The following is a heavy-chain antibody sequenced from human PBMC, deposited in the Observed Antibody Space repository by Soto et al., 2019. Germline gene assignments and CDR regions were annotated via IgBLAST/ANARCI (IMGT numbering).Heavy chain of an antibody. CDR3: ARIATTTLGGPIDY. J-gene: IGHJ4*02. CDR1: GYFISSSHW. Sequence: NPSETLSLTCRVSGYFISSSHWWGWIRQPPGKGLEWIGHINYSGSFYHDPSLKSRVTMSLDTSKHQFSLRLSSVTAVDTAVYYCARIATTTLGGPIDYWGRGTLVTVSS. CDR2: INYSGSF. V-gene: IGHV4-28*05. D-gene: IGHD4-4*01.